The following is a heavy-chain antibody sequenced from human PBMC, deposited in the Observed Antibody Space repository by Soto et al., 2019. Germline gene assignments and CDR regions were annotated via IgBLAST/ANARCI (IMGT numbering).Heavy chain of an antibody. J-gene: IGHJ6*03. CDR2: IYYSGST. Sequence: SETLSLTCTVSGGSISSYYWSWIRQPPGKGLEWIGYIYYSGSTNYNPSLKSRVTISVDTSKNQFSLKLSSVTAADTAVYYCARLFPGETFWSGYYIPNSDYMDVWGKGTTVTVSS. D-gene: IGHD3-3*01. CDR1: GGSISSYY. CDR3: ARLFPGETFWSGYYIPNSDYMDV. V-gene: IGHV4-59*08.